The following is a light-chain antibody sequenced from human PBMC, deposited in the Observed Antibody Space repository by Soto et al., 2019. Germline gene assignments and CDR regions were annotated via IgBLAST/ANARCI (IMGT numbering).Light chain of an antibody. J-gene: IGKJ4*01. CDR2: DAA. CDR1: QGIRSY. V-gene: IGKV1-9*01. Sequence: IQLTQSPSFLSASVGDRVTISCRASQGIRSYLAWYQQKPGKVPNLLIYDAATLQSGVPSRFSGSGSGTEFSLTISSLQPEDFATSCCQQLSLYHLTVGGGTKVEIK. CDR3: QQLSLYHLT.